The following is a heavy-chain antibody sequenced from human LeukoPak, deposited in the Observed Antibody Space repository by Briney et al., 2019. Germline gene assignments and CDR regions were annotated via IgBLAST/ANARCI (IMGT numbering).Heavy chain of an antibody. D-gene: IGHD3-10*01. CDR2: ISGSGGST. CDR1: GFTFSSYA. CDR3: AKAVLWFGESYFDY. J-gene: IGHJ4*02. V-gene: IGHV3-23*01. Sequence: GGSLRLSCAASGFTFSSYAVSWVRQAPGKGLEWVSAISGSGGSTYYADSVKGRFTISRDNSKNTLYLQMNSLRAEDTAVYYCAKAVLWFGESYFDYWGQGTLVTVSS.